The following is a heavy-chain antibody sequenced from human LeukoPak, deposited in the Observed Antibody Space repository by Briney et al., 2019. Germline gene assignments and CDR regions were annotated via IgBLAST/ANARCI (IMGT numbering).Heavy chain of an antibody. CDR2: INPTSGGT. Sequence: ASVKVSCKASGYTFTGYYLHWVRQAPGQGLEWMGWINPTSGGTDYAQNFQGRVTMTRDTSISTAYMELSRLRSDDTAVYYCAGPWDQVGFDPWGQGTLVSVSS. CDR1: GYTFTGYY. CDR3: AGPWDQVGFDP. J-gene: IGHJ5*02. V-gene: IGHV1-2*02. D-gene: IGHD1-26*01.